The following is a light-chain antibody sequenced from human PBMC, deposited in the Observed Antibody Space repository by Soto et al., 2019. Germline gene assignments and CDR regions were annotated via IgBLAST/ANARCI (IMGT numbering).Light chain of an antibody. V-gene: IGKV1-39*01. CDR1: QSISYY. CDR2: TTS. CDR3: QQSYTTPWT. J-gene: IGKJ1*01. Sequence: DIQMNQSPSSLSASVGDRVTITFRASQSISYYLNWYQQKPGRAPRLLIYTTSSLQSGVPSKFSGSASGTDFTLTISSLQPEDFATYYCQQSYTTPWTFGQGTKVDIK.